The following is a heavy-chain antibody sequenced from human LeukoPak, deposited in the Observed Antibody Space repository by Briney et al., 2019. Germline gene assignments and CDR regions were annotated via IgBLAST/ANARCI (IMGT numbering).Heavy chain of an antibody. CDR2: IYTSGST. CDR3: ARASYSYDINGWVPFDY. J-gene: IGHJ4*02. Sequence: SETLSLTCTVSGGSISSGSYYWSWTRQPAGKGLEWIGRIYTSGSTNYNPSLKSRVTISVDTSKNQFSLKLSSVTAADTAVYYCARASYSYDINGWVPFDYWGQGTLVTVSS. D-gene: IGHD3-22*01. CDR1: GGSISSGSYY. V-gene: IGHV4-61*02.